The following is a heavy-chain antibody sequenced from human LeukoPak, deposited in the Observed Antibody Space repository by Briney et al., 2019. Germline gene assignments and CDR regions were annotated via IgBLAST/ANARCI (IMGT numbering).Heavy chain of an antibody. CDR2: ISGSGGST. J-gene: IGHJ6*03. D-gene: IGHD1/OR15-1a*01. V-gene: IGHV3-23*01. Sequence: GGSLRLSCAASGFTFSSYAMSWVRQAPGKGLEWVSAISGSGGSTYYADSVKGRFTISRDNSKNTLYLQMNSLRAEDTAVYYCAKDEQPYYYYYMDVWGKGTTVTVSS. CDR1: GFTFSSYA. CDR3: AKDEQPYYYYYMDV.